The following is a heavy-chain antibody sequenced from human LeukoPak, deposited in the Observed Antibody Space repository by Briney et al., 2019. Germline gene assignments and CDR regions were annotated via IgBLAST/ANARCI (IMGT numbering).Heavy chain of an antibody. CDR2: ITSDGGTT. Sequence: PGGSLRLSCSASGFTFNNYAMHWVRQAPGKGLEYVSAITSDGGTTYYGDSVRGRFTISRDNSKNTVYLQMSSLRPEDTAVYYCVKDLTGSGDHWGQGTLVTVSS. V-gene: IGHV3-64D*06. CDR1: GFTFNNYA. J-gene: IGHJ4*02. CDR3: VKDLTGSGDH. D-gene: IGHD3-10*01.